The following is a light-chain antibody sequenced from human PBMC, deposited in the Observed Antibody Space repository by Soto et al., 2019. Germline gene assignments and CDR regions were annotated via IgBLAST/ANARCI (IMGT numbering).Light chain of an antibody. Sequence: QPVLTQPHSASGTPGQRVTISCSGSSSNIGSNTVNWYQQLPGTAPKFHIYKNNQRPSGVPDRFSGSKSGTSASLAISGLQSEDEADYYGAAWDDSLNGVLFGGGTKLTVL. CDR3: AAWDDSLNGVL. CDR1: SSNIGSNT. J-gene: IGLJ2*01. V-gene: IGLV1-44*01. CDR2: KNN.